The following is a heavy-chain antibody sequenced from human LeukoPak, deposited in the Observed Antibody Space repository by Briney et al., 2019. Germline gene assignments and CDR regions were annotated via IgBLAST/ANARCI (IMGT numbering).Heavy chain of an antibody. CDR1: GFTFSSYG. D-gene: IGHD3-3*01. CDR2: ISYDGSNK. CDR3: AKEGPFSAIFGVVIRAFDY. J-gene: IGHJ4*02. Sequence: RRSLRLSCAASGFTFSSYGVHRVRQAPGKGLEWVAVISYDGSNKYYADSVKGRFTISRDNSKNTLYLQMNSLRAEDTAVYYCAKEGPFSAIFGVVIRAFDYWGQGTLVTVSS. V-gene: IGHV3-30*18.